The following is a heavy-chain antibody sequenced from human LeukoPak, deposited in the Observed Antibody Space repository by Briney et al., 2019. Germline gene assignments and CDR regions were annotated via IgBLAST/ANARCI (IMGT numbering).Heavy chain of an antibody. V-gene: IGHV3-23*01. CDR2: VTGSSSNT. CDR3: AKDRSSTTSCSNY. J-gene: IGHJ4*02. D-gene: IGHD2-2*01. CDR1: GFNFSNYA. Sequence: PGGSLRLSCAASGFNFSNYAMTWVRPAPGKGLEWVSAVTGSSSNTYYADSVKGRFTISRDNSKNMLYLEMNSLRVEDTAIYYCAKDRSSTTSCSNYWGRGTLVTVSS.